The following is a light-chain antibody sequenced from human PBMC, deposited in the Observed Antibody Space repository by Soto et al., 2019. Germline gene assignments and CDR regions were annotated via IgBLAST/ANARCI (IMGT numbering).Light chain of an antibody. J-gene: IGKJ1*01. Sequence: DIQMTQSPSSLSASVGDRVTITCRASQSISSYLNWYQQKPGKAPKLLIDTAASLHGGVPSRFTFTTSGTSFTLTISSLQPEDFATYYCHQTYHTPPTFGQGTKVDIK. V-gene: IGKV1-39*01. CDR2: TAA. CDR3: HQTYHTPPT. CDR1: QSISSY.